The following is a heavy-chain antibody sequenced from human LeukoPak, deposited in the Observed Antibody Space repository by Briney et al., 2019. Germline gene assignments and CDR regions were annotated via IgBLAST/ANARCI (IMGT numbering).Heavy chain of an antibody. D-gene: IGHD3-10*01. Sequence: PSETLSLTCTVSGGSISSYYWSWIRQPAGKGLEWIGRIYTSGSTNYNPSLKSRVTMSVDTSKNQFSLKLSSVTAADTAIYYCARGSYYGSGNDFRFDPWGQGTLVTVSS. CDR2: IYTSGST. CDR1: GGSISSYY. CDR3: ARGSYYGSGNDFRFDP. J-gene: IGHJ5*02. V-gene: IGHV4-4*07.